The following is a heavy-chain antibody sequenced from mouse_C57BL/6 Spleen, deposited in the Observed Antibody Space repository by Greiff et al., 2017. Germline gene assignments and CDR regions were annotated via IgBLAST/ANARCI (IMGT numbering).Heavy chain of an antibody. D-gene: IGHD1-1*01. Sequence: QVQLQQPGAELVKPGASVKLSCKASGYTFTSYWLPWVKQLPGRGLEWIGRIDPNSGDTKYNGKFKSKATLTVDKPSSTAYMQLSSLTSEDSAVYYCAREGAITTVYYFDYWGQGTTRRVSS. V-gene: IGHV1-72*01. CDR2: IDPNSGDT. CDR1: GYTFTSYW. CDR3: AREGAITTVYYFDY. J-gene: IGHJ2*01.